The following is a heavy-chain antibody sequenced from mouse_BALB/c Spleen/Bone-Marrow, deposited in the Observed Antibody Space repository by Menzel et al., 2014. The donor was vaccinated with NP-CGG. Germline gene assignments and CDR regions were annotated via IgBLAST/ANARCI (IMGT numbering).Heavy chain of an antibody. Sequence: VQLQQSGSVLVRPGASVKLSCKASGYTFTSSWMHWAKQRPGQGLEWIGEIHPNSGNTNYNEKFKGKATLTVDTSSSTAYVDLSSLTSEDSAVYYCAREKIYANYLWYFDVWGAGTTVTVSS. V-gene: IGHV1S130*01. J-gene: IGHJ1*01. D-gene: IGHD2-1*01. CDR3: AREKIYANYLWYFDV. CDR1: GYTFTSSW. CDR2: IHPNSGNT.